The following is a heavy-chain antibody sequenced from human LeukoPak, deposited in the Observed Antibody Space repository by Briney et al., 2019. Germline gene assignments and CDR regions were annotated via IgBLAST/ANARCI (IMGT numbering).Heavy chain of an antibody. CDR2: IYYSGST. CDR1: GGSISSSSYY. V-gene: IGHV4-39*01. Sequence: SETLSLTCTVSGGSISSSSYYWGWIRQPPGKGLEWIGSIYYSGSTYYSPSLKSRVTISVDTSENQFSLKLSSVTAADTAVYYCASGHYDSSGYLDYWGQGTLVTVSS. CDR3: ASGHYDSSGYLDY. J-gene: IGHJ4*02. D-gene: IGHD3-22*01.